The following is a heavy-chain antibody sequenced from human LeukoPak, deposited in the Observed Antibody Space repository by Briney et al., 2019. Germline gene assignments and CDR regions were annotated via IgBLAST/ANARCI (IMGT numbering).Heavy chain of an antibody. Sequence: ASVKVSCKASGVTFNSYAISWVRQAPGQGLEWMGWINPNSGGTNYAQKFQGRVTMTRDTSISTAYMELGRLRSDDTAVYYCARGGSSWYGGHYYGMDVWGQGTTVTVSS. CDR1: GVTFNSYA. D-gene: IGHD6-13*01. CDR3: ARGGSSWYGGHYYGMDV. CDR2: INPNSGGT. J-gene: IGHJ6*02. V-gene: IGHV1-2*02.